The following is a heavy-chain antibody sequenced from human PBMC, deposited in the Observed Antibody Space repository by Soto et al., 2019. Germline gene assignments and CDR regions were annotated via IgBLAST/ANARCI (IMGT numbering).Heavy chain of an antibody. CDR2: VYYSGTT. V-gene: IGHV4-61*01. D-gene: IGHD4-17*01. CDR3: ARTTAVPNTLRSRYFFDY. Sequence: QVQLQESGPGLLKPSETLSLTCSVSGGSVSDKTYYWSWIRQPPGKRLEWIGYVYYSGTTNYNPSLQSRVTISADLSKNRFSLRLSSVTTADTALYYCARTTAVPNTLRSRYFFDYWGQGTLVTVSS. CDR1: GGSVSDKTYY. J-gene: IGHJ4*02.